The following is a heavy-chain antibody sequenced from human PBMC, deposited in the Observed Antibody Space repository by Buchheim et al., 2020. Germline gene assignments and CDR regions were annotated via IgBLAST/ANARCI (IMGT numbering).Heavy chain of an antibody. CDR3: ARAVRSDYGSGSFYRDS. J-gene: IGHJ4*02. CDR2: INPSDGTT. CDR1: GYTFTSYY. D-gene: IGHD3-10*01. V-gene: IGHV1-46*01. Sequence: QVQLVQSGAELKKPGASVKVSCKASGYTFTSYYMHCVRQAPGQGLEWMGIINPSDGTTSYAQKFQGRVTLTRETSTRTVYMELSNLRSEDTALYYCARAVRSDYGSGSFYRDSWGQGTL.